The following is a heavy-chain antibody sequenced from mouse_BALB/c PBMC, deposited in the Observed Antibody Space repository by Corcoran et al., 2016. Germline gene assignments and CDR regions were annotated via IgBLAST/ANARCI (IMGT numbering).Heavy chain of an antibody. Sequence: VHLQQSGRELLTPGASVKLSCKASGYTFTSDVMHWVKQKPGQCLEWIGYINPYNDGTKYNEKFKGKATLTSDKSSSTAYMELSSLTSEDSAVYYCARNRYSAMDYWGQGTSVTVSS. CDR3: ARNRYSAMDY. J-gene: IGHJ4*01. CDR1: GYTFTSDV. V-gene: IGHV1S136*01. CDR2: INPYNDGT. D-gene: IGHD2-14*01.